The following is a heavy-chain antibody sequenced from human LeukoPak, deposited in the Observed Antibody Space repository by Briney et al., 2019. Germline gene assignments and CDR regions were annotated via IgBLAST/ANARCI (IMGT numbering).Heavy chain of an antibody. V-gene: IGHV3-21*01. Sequence: GGSLRLSCAASGFTFSSYSMNWVRQAPGKGLEWVSFISSSSSYIYYADSVKGRFTISRDNAKNSLYLQMNSLRAEDTAVYYCARDVRSSSGPPYFDYWGQGTLVTVSS. D-gene: IGHD6-6*01. CDR3: ARDVRSSSGPPYFDY. CDR2: ISSSSSYI. J-gene: IGHJ4*02. CDR1: GFTFSSYS.